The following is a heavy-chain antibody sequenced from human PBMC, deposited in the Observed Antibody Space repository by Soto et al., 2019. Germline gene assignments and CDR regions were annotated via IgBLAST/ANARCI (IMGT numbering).Heavy chain of an antibody. CDR3: ARPLTMDPLLVY. D-gene: IGHD3-10*01. CDR2: IYSGGST. Sequence: EVQLVESGGGLMQPGGSLRLSCAASGFTVSSNYMSWVRQAPGKGLEWVSVIYSGGSTYYADSVKGRFTISRDNSKNTLYLQMNSLRAEDTAVYYCARPLTMDPLLVYWGQGTLVTVSS. J-gene: IGHJ4*02. CDR1: GFTVSSNY. V-gene: IGHV3-53*01.